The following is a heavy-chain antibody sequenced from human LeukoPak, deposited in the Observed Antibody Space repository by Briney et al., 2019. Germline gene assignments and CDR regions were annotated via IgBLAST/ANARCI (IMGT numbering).Heavy chain of an antibody. CDR2: INPNSGGT. CDR1: GYTFTGYY. J-gene: IGHJ4*02. Sequence: ASVKVSCKASGYTFTGYYMHWVRQAPGQGLELMGWINPNSGGTNYAQKFQGRVTMTRDTSISTAYMELSRLRADDTAVYYCAKTIAVAGSEGFDYWGQGTLVTVSS. V-gene: IGHV1-2*02. CDR3: AKTIAVAGSEGFDY. D-gene: IGHD6-19*01.